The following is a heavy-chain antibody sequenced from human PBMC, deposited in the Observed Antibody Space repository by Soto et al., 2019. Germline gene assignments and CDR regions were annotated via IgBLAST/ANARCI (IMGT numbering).Heavy chain of an antibody. CDR1: GFSFGVSGVG. CDR3: ARAYTYDFDH. V-gene: IGHV2-5*01. D-gene: IGHD2-21*01. Sequence: QITLKESGPTLVKPTQPLTLTCTFSGFSFGVSGVGVGWIRQPPGRALEWLGLVFWNDDKRYSPSLESRLTPTKDTSNNQVVLTVTNLDPGDTGTYYCARAYTYDFDHWGQGTLVTVSS. CDR2: VFWNDDK. J-gene: IGHJ4*02.